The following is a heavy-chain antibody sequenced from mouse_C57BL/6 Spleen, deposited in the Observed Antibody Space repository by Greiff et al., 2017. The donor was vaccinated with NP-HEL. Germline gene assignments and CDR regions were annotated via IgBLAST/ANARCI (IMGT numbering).Heavy chain of an antibody. D-gene: IGHD2-4*01. J-gene: IGHJ2*01. CDR2: IYPRDGST. CDR1: GYTFTDHT. Sequence: VKLMESDAELVKPGASVKISCKVSGYTFTDHTIHWMKQRPEQGLEWIGYIYPRDGSTKYNEKFKGKATLTADKSSSTAYMQLNSLTSEDSAVYFCARSRYDYDGESDYWGQGTTLTVSS. CDR3: ARSRYDYDGESDY. V-gene: IGHV1-78*01.